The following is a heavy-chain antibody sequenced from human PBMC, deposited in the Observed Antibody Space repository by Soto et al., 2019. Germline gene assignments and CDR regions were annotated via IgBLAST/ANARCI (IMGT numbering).Heavy chain of an antibody. CDR3: AKGRAGRTCPALYYYYYYMDV. CDR1: GFTFSSYG. Sequence: QVQLVESGGGVVQPGRSLRLSCAASGFTFSSYGMHWVRQAPGKGLEWVAVISYDGSNKYYADSVKGRFTISRDNSKNTLYLQMNSLRAEDTAVYYCAKGRAGRTCPALYYYYYYMDVWGKGTTVTVSS. V-gene: IGHV3-30*18. J-gene: IGHJ6*03. CDR2: ISYDGSNK.